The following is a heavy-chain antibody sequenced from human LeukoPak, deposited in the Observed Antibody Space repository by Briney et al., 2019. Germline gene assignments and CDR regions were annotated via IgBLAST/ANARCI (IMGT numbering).Heavy chain of an antibody. Sequence: SVKVSCKASGGTFSSYAISWVRQAPGQGLEWMGRIIPIFGTANYAQKLQGRVTMTTDTSTSTAYMELRSLRSDDTAVYYCARGSGSYFDYWGQGTLVTVSS. D-gene: IGHD1-26*01. V-gene: IGHV1-69*05. J-gene: IGHJ4*02. CDR2: IIPIFGTA. CDR3: ARGSGSYFDY. CDR1: GGTFSSYA.